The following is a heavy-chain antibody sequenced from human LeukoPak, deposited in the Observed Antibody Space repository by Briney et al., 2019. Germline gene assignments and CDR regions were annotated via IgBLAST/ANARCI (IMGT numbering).Heavy chain of an antibody. Sequence: ASVKVSCKASGYTFTSYGISWVRQAPGQGLEWMGWISAYNGNTNYAQKLQGRVTMTTDTSTSTAYMELRSLRSDDTAVCYCARRSDTIFGVVPYYFDYWGQGTLVTVSS. CDR3: ARRSDTIFGVVPYYFDY. D-gene: IGHD3-3*01. CDR2: ISAYNGNT. CDR1: GYTFTSYG. V-gene: IGHV1-18*01. J-gene: IGHJ4*02.